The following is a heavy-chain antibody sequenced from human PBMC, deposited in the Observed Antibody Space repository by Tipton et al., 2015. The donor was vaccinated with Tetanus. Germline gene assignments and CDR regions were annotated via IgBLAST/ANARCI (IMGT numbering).Heavy chain of an antibody. J-gene: IGHJ6*02. CDR2: INQDGSAE. V-gene: IGHV3-7*01. Sequence: GSLRLSCTASGFSFGDYAMSWFRQVPGKGLEWVANINQDGSAEFYVDSVKGRSTISRDNSKNSLSLQMNSLRADDTAVYYCVRRWFGTQYYFGMDVWGQGTTVTVSS. D-gene: IGHD2/OR15-2a*01. CDR1: GFSFGDYA. CDR3: VRRWFGTQYYFGMDV.